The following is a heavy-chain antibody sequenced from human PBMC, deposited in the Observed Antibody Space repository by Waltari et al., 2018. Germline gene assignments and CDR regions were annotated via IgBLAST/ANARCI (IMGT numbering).Heavy chain of an antibody. CDR1: GGSISSSSYY. D-gene: IGHD2-15*01. CDR3: ARHKPVVTGRVDY. J-gene: IGHJ4*02. V-gene: IGHV4-39*01. Sequence: QLQLQESGPGLVKPSETLSLTCPVSGGSISSSSYYWGWILQPPGKGLDWNWSINYSGSTDYNRSLKSGVTISVDTSKNQFSLKLSSVTAADTAVYYCARHKPVVTGRVDYWGQGTLVTVSS. CDR2: INYSGST.